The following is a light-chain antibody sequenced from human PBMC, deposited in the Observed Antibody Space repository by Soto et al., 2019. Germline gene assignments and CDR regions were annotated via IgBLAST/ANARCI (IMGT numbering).Light chain of an antibody. CDR1: QSVTSSY. J-gene: IGKJ2*01. CDR2: GTS. V-gene: IGKV3-20*01. Sequence: EIVLTQSPGTLSLSPGERATLSCRASQSVTSSYLAWHQQKPGQAPRLLIYGTSNRATGIPDRFSGSGSGTDFTLTISRLEPEDFAVYYCQQYGSSPPAYPFGQGTRLEI. CDR3: QQYGSSPPAYP.